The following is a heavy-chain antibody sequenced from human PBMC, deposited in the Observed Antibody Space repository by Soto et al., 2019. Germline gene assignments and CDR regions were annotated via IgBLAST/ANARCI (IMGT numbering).Heavy chain of an antibody. V-gene: IGHV4-59*01. CDR3: ARRTSSGYYDY. CDR2: IYYSGST. CDR1: GGSISSYY. J-gene: IGHJ4*02. Sequence: SETLSLTCTVSGGSISSYYWSWIRQPPGKGLEWIGYIYYSGSTNYNPSLKSRVTISVDKSKNQFSVKLSSVTAADTALYHCARRTSSGYYDYWGPGALVTVSS. D-gene: IGHD3-22*01.